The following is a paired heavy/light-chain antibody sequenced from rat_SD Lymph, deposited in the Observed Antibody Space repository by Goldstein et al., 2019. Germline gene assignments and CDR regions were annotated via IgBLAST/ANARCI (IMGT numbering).Heavy chain of an antibody. CDR3: ARGHNNYYFDY. Sequence: EVQLVESGGGLVQPGRSLKLSCLASGFTFSNYGMNWIRQAPGKGLEWVASISSSSSYIYYADTVKGRFTISRDNAKNTLYLQMTSLRSEDTALYYCARGHNNYYFDYWGQGVMVTVSS. V-gene: IGHV5-34*01. J-gene: IGHJ2*01. CDR2: ISSSSSYI. CDR1: GFTFSNYG. D-gene: IGHD1-10*01.
Light chain of an antibody. J-gene: IGKJ5*01. CDR2: SAT. CDR1: QDIGNY. Sequence: DIQMTQSPASLSASLEEIVTITCQASQDIGNYLSWYQQKPGKSPQLLIHSATSLADGVPSRFSGSRSGTQYSLKINRLQVEDTGIYYCLQHYSAPLTFGSGTKLEIK. V-gene: IGKV12S24*01. CDR3: LQHYSAPLT.